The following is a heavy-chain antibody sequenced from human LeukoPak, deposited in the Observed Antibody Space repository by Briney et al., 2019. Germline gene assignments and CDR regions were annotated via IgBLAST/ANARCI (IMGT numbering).Heavy chain of an antibody. J-gene: IGHJ4*02. CDR3: ARLGAVARGIDY. D-gene: IGHD6-19*01. V-gene: IGHV5-51*01. Sequence: GESLKISCRGSGYSFTTYWIGWVRQMPGKGLEWMGIIYPGDSDTRYSPSFQGQVTMSADKSINTAYLQWNTLKASDTAKYYCARLGAVARGIDYWGQGTLVTVSS. CDR2: IYPGDSDT. CDR1: GYSFTTYW.